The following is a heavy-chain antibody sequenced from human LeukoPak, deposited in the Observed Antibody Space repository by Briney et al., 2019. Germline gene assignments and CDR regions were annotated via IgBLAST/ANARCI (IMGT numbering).Heavy chain of an antibody. CDR2: ISSSSSYI. CDR3: ARDRAVADGRLYY. V-gene: IGHV3-21*01. D-gene: IGHD6-19*01. CDR1: GFTFSSYS. Sequence: GGSLRLSCAASGFTFSSYSMNWVRQAPGKGLEWVSSISSSSSYIYYADSVKGRFTISRDNAKNSLYLQMNSLRAEDTAVYYCARDRAVADGRLYYWGQGTLVTVSS. J-gene: IGHJ4*02.